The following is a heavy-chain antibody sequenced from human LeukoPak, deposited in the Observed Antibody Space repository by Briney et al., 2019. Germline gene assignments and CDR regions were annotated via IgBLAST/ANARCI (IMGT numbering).Heavy chain of an antibody. CDR3: ARERYYYGSGSYYNAQYYFDY. V-gene: IGHV4-34*01. CDR1: GGSFSGYY. D-gene: IGHD3-10*01. J-gene: IGHJ4*02. Sequence: SETLSLTCAVYGGSFSGYYWSWIRQPPGKGLEWIGEINHSGSTNYNPSLKSRVTISVDTSKNQFSLKLSSVTAAGTAVYYCARERYYYGSGSYYNAQYYFDYWGQGTLVTVSS. CDR2: INHSGST.